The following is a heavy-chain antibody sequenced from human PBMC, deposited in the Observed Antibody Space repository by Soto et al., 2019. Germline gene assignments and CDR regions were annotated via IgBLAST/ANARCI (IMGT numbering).Heavy chain of an antibody. D-gene: IGHD5-12*01. CDR2: IYYSGST. CDR1: GGSISSSTYF. Sequence: SEALSLTGSVSGGSISSSTYFWGWIRQPPGKGLEWIGSIYYSGSTYYTPSLKSRLTLSVDTSKNQFSLKLRSVSAADTAVYYCARLGRWLQALDSWGQGTLVT. J-gene: IGHJ4*02. CDR3: ARLGRWLQALDS. V-gene: IGHV4-39*01.